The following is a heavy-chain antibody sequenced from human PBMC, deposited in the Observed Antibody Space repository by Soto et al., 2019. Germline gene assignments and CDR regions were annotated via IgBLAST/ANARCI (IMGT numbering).Heavy chain of an antibody. J-gene: IGHJ3*02. V-gene: IGHV4-59*01. CDR3: ARVEMSPPDAFDI. CDR1: GGSISSYY. Sequence: SETLSLTCTVSGGSISSYYWSWIRQPPGKGLEWIGYIYYSGSTNYNPSLKSRVTISVDTSKNQFSLKLSSVTAADTAVYYCARVEMSPPDAFDIWGQGTMVTVSS. CDR2: IYYSGST.